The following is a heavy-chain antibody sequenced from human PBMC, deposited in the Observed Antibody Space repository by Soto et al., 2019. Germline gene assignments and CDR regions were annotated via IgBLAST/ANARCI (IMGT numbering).Heavy chain of an antibody. V-gene: IGHV4-59*08. D-gene: IGHD5-12*01. CDR1: GGSITGYH. J-gene: IGHJ4*02. Sequence: SETLSLTCTVSGGSITGYHWSWIRQPPGKGLEWIGYIYYSGSTNHNPSLKSRVAISVDTSKNQFSLKLSSVTAADTAVYYCAGSSGYDLGDIDYWGQGTLVTVSS. CDR2: IYYSGST. CDR3: AGSSGYDLGDIDY.